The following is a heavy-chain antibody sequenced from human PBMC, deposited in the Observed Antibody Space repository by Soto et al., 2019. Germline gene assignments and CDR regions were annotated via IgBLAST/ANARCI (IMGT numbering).Heavy chain of an antibody. CDR2: IYYRGGT. CDR3: AGGDYGDYYGMDV. J-gene: IGHJ6*02. V-gene: IGHV4-61*01. CDR1: GGSVSTGSYY. Sequence: QVQLQESGPGLVKPSETLSLSCSVSGGSVSTGSYYWSWIRQPPGKGLEWIGYIYYRGGTDYNPSPRIRVTISLDTSKNQVSLKLSSVTAADTAVSYCAGGDYGDYYGMDVWGQGTTVTVSS. D-gene: IGHD2-21*02.